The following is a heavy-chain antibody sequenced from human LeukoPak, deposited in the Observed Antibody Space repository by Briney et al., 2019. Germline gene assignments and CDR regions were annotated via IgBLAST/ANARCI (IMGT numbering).Heavy chain of an antibody. CDR3: AASSGVTLGRF. CDR1: GGSIGSGAFY. J-gene: IGHJ4*02. CDR2: IYHTGIT. Sequence: SQTLSLTCTVSGGSIGSGAFYCNWIRQHPGKGLEWIGYIYHTGITSYNPSLRSRVTMSVDTSMNQVSLKLSSLTAADTAVYYCAASSGVTLGRFWGQGTLVTVSS. V-gene: IGHV4-31*03. D-gene: IGHD3-16*01.